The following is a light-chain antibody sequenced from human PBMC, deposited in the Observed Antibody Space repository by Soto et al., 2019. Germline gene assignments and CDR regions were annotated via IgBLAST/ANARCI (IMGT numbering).Light chain of an antibody. Sequence: ENVLTQSPGTLSLSPGERATLSCRASQSVSSNYLAWYQQKPGQAPRLLIYGASSRATGVPDSFSGSGSGTDFTLTISRLEPEDFAVYYCQQYGGSPWTFGQGTKVEIK. CDR1: QSVSSNY. V-gene: IGKV3-20*01. J-gene: IGKJ1*01. CDR2: GAS. CDR3: QQYGGSPWT.